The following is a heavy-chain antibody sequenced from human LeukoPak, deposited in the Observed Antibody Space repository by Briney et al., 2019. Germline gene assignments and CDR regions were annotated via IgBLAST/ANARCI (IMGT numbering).Heavy chain of an antibody. D-gene: IGHD1-26*01. CDR3: ARDGVGATTYYYYGMDV. V-gene: IGHV1-46*01. CDR1: GYTSTSYY. Sequence: ASVKVSCKASGYTSTSYYMHWVRQAPGQGLEWMGIINPSGGSTSYAQKFQGRVTMTRDTSTSTVYMELSSLRSEDTAVYYCARDGVGATTYYYYGMDVWGQGTTVTVSS. J-gene: IGHJ6*02. CDR2: INPSGGST.